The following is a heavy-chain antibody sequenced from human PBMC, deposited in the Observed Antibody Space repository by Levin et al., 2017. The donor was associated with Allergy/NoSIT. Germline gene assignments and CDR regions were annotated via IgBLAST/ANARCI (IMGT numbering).Heavy chain of an antibody. V-gene: IGHV3-11*01. J-gene: IGHJ4*02. CDR1: GFTFTDYY. D-gene: IGHD6-6*01. CDR2: ISGSGATI. Sequence: GESLKISCAASGFTFTDYYMTWIRQAPGKGLEWVSYISGSGATIYYADSVKGRFTISRDNAKTSVFLQMNSLRAEDTAVYYCARGGTSAYSSSSTWGRGTLVTVSS. CDR3: ARGGTSAYSSSST.